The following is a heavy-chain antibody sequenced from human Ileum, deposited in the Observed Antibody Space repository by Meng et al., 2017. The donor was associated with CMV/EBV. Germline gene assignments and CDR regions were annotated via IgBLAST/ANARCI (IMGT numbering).Heavy chain of an antibody. CDR2: IKGDGSYA. J-gene: IGHJ4*02. Sequence: GESLKISCAASGFTFSGYWMHWVRQGPGKGLVWVSRIKGDGSYANYADSVKGRFTISRDNAKNTLYLQMNSLRAEDTAEYYCVRGVEANGSWCWGQGTLVTVSS. D-gene: IGHD6-13*01. CDR1: GFTFSGYW. CDR3: VRGVEANGSWC. V-gene: IGHV3-74*01.